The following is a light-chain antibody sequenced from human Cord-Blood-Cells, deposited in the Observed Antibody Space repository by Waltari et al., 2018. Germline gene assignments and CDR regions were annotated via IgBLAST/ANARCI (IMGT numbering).Light chain of an antibody. Sequence: QSALPQPASVSGSPGQSITISCTGTSSDVGSYNLVSWYQQHPGKAPKLMIYEGSTRPSGVATRFSGSKSGNTASLTISGLQAEDEADYYCCSYASSSTWVFGGGTKLTVL. CDR3: CSYASSSTWV. CDR1: SSDVGSYNL. J-gene: IGLJ3*02. V-gene: IGLV2-23*01. CDR2: EGS.